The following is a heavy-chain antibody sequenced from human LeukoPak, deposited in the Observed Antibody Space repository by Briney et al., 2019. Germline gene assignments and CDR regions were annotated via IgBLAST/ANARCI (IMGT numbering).Heavy chain of an antibody. CDR2: INHSGST. CDR3: ARGLVVPAATRYWYFDF. D-gene: IGHD2-2*01. CDR1: GGSFSGYY. Sequence: SETLSLTCAVYGGSFSGYYWSWIRQPPGKGLEWIGEINHSGSTNYNPSLKIRVTISVDTSKNQFSLKLNSVTAADTAVYYCARGLVVPAATRYWYFDFWGRGTLVTVSS. J-gene: IGHJ2*01. V-gene: IGHV4-34*01.